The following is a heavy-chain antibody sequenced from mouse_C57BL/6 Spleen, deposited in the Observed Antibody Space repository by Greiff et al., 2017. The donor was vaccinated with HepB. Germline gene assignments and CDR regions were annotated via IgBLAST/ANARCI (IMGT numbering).Heavy chain of an antibody. CDR3: ARGRFYDYENYFDY. V-gene: IGHV3-1*01. Sequence: DVKLQESGPGMVKPSQSLSLTCTVTGYSITSGYDWHWIRHFPGNKLEWMGYISYSGSTNYNPSLKSRISITHDTSKNHFFLKLNSVTTEDTATYYCARGRFYDYENYFDYWGQGTTLTVSS. D-gene: IGHD2-4*01. CDR2: ISYSGST. J-gene: IGHJ2*01. CDR1: GYSITSGYD.